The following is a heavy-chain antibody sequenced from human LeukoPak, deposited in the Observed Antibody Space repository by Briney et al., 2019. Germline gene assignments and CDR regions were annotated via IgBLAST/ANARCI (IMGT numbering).Heavy chain of an antibody. Sequence: SETLSLTCTVSGGSINNGGYYWSWIRQHPGKGLEWIGYIYYSGSSYYNPSLRSRVTISVDTSKNHFSLKLSSVTAANTAVYYCARNRDGYNSFDYWGQGTLVTVSS. CDR2: IYYSGSS. J-gene: IGHJ4*02. CDR3: ARNRDGYNSFDY. CDR1: GGSINNGGYY. D-gene: IGHD5-24*01. V-gene: IGHV4-31*03.